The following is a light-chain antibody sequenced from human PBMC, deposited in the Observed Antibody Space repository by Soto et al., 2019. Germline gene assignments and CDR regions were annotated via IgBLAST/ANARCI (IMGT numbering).Light chain of an antibody. CDR2: GAS. V-gene: IGKV3-15*01. CDR3: HQYNNWPPIT. CDR1: QSVSSN. J-gene: IGKJ5*01. Sequence: EIVMTQSPATLSVSPGERATLSCRASQSVSSNLAWYQQKPGQAPRLLIYGASTRAPGIPARFSGSGYGTEFTLTIRSLQSEDFAVYYCHQYNNWPPITFGQGKRLEI.